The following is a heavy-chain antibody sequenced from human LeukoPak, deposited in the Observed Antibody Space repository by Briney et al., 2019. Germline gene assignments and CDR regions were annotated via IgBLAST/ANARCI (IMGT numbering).Heavy chain of an antibody. V-gene: IGHV4-38-2*02. D-gene: IGHD7-27*01. CDR2: IYHSGST. J-gene: IGHJ4*02. CDR3: ARDPTAIWGPL. Sequence: PSETLSLTCTVSGYSISSGYYWGWIRQPPGKGLEWIGSIYHSGSTYYNPSLKSRVTISVDTSKNQFSLKLSSVTAADTAVYYCARDPTAIWGPLWGQGTLVTVSS. CDR1: GYSISSGYY.